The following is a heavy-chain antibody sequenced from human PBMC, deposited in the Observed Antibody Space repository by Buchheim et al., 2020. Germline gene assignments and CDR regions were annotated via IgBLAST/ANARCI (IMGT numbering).Heavy chain of an antibody. D-gene: IGHD3-10*01. Sequence: EVQLVDSGGGLVQPGGSLRLSCAASGFTFSSYWMHWVRQAPGKGPVWVSRINTDGTDTSYADSVKGRFTISRDNARNTLYPQMNSLEAGDTAVYFCARGGTSGSLDYWGQGTL. CDR2: INTDGTDT. V-gene: IGHV3-74*01. J-gene: IGHJ4*02. CDR3: ARGGTSGSLDY. CDR1: GFTFSSYW.